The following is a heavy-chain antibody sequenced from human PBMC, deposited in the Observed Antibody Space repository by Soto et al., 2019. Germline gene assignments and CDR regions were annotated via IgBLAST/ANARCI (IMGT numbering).Heavy chain of an antibody. CDR1: GYTFTGYY. Sequence: ASVKVSCKAPGYTFTGYYMHWVRQAPGQGLEWMGWINPNSGGTNYAQKFQGWVTMTRDTSISTAYMELSRLRSDDTAVYYCARDARIAAAGNYYYYGMDVWGQGTTVTVSS. V-gene: IGHV1-2*04. CDR3: ARDARIAAAGNYYYYGMDV. D-gene: IGHD6-13*01. J-gene: IGHJ6*02. CDR2: INPNSGGT.